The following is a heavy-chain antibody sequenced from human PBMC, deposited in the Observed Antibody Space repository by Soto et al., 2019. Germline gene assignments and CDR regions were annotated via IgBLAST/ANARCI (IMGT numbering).Heavy chain of an antibody. D-gene: IGHD5-12*01. CDR2: ISGSGGST. V-gene: IGHV3-23*01. CDR1: ACTFSSYR. J-gene: IGHJ4*02. Sequence: GGSLRLSSAASACTFSSYRISWCRQAPGKGLEWVSAISGSGGSTYYADSVKGRFTISRDNSKNTLYLQMNSLRAEDTAVYYCAKDSYSGYYDWDHYFDYWGQGP. CDR3: AKDSYSGYYDWDHYFDY.